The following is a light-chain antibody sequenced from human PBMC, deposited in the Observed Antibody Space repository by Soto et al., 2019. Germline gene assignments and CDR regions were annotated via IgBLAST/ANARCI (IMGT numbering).Light chain of an antibody. Sequence: DIPMTQSPSTLSASVGDRVTITCRASQSISSWLAWYQQKPGKAPKLLIYDASTLESEVPSRFSGSGSGTDFTLTISSLQPDDFATYYCQQYNSYPYTFGQGTKLEIK. CDR3: QQYNSYPYT. J-gene: IGKJ2*01. CDR2: DAS. CDR1: QSISSW. V-gene: IGKV1-5*01.